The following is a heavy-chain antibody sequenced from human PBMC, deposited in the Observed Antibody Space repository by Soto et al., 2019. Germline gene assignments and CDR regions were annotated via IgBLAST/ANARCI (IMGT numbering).Heavy chain of an antibody. Sequence: SETLSLTCTVSGGSSSSGGYYWSWIRQHPGKGLEWIEYIYYSGSTYYNPSLKSRVTISVDTSKNQFSLKLSSVTAADTAVYYCARGPGTMAKIDYWGQGTLVTVSS. V-gene: IGHV4-31*03. CDR3: ARGPGTMAKIDY. J-gene: IGHJ4*02. CDR1: GGSSSSGGYY. D-gene: IGHD3-10*01. CDR2: IYYSGST.